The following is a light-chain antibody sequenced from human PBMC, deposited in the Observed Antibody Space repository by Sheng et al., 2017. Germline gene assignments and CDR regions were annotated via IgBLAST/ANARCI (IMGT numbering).Light chain of an antibody. V-gene: IGKV1-39*01. CDR2: DAT. CDR3: QQSHSIPWT. J-gene: IGKJ1*01. CDR1: QDIGVS. Sequence: DIQVTQSPPSLSASVADRVTITCRATQDIGVSLNWYQQRPGNAPNLLISDATTLQTGVPSRFSGSGFGTDFTLVISSLQPEDSATYFCQQSHSIPWTFGLGTKVTI.